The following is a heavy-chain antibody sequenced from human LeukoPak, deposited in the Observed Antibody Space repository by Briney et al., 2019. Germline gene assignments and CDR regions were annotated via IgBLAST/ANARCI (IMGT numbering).Heavy chain of an antibody. Sequence: GGSLRLSCAASGFTVSSNYMSWVRQAPGKGLEWVSVIYSGGSTYYADSVKGRFTISRGNSKNTLYLQMNSLRAEDTAVYYCARDRIAAAGTYGMDVWGQGTTVTVSS. J-gene: IGHJ6*02. V-gene: IGHV3-53*01. D-gene: IGHD6-13*01. CDR2: IYSGGST. CDR1: GFTVSSNY. CDR3: ARDRIAAAGTYGMDV.